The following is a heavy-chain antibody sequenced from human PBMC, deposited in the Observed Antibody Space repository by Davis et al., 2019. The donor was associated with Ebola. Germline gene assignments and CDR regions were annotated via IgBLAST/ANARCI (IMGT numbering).Heavy chain of an antibody. CDR3: ARFRSRNYYYYGMDV. J-gene: IGHJ6*02. Sequence: GESLKISCEGSGYIFTNFWIGWVRQMPGKGLEWMGIIDPDDSNIRYSPSFQGQVTISADKSISTAYLQWSSLKASDTAMYYCARFRSRNYYYYGMDVWGQGTTVTVSS. V-gene: IGHV5-51*01. CDR2: IDPDDSNI. D-gene: IGHD1-14*01. CDR1: GYIFTNFW.